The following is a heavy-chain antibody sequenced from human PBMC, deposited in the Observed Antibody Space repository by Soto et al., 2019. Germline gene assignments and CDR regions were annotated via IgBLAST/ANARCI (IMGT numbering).Heavy chain of an antibody. V-gene: IGHV3-30-3*01. J-gene: IGHJ4*02. Sequence: GGSLRLSCAASGFAFSSNDMHWVRQAPGKGLEWVAVISHDGSNKYNADSVKGRFTISRDNSKNTLYLQMNSPRDEDTAVYYCARDEGSGRPLDYWGQGTLVTVSS. CDR3: ARDEGSGRPLDY. CDR1: GFAFSSND. CDR2: ISHDGSNK. D-gene: IGHD6-19*01.